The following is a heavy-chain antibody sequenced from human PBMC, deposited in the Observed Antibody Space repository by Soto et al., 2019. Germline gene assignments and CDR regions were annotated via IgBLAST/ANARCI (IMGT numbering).Heavy chain of an antibody. V-gene: IGHV1-18*04. CDR1: GYTFTSYG. J-gene: IGHJ5*02. CDR3: ARDLGGDFWSGYYGSGWFDP. CDR2: ISAYNGNT. D-gene: IGHD3-3*01. Sequence: ASVKVSCKASGYTFTSYGISWVRQAPGQGLEWMGWISAYNGNTNYAQKLQGRVTMTTDTSTSTAYMELGSLRSDDTAVYYCARDLGGDFWSGYYGSGWFDPWGQGTLVTVSS.